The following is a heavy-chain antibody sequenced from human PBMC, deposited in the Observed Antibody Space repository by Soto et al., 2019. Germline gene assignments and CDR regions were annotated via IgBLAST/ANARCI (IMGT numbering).Heavy chain of an antibody. Sequence: SDTLSLTFTVSGCSISSSSYYWCWIRQPPGKGLEWIGSIYYSGSTYYNPSLKSRVTISVDTSKNQFSLRLSSVTAADTAVYYCACPPSEIGYLYCYMDVWGKGTTVTVSS. J-gene: IGHJ6*03. D-gene: IGHD2-2*03. CDR3: ACPPSEIGYLYCYMDV. CDR2: IYYSGST. CDR1: GCSISSSSYY. V-gene: IGHV4-39*01.